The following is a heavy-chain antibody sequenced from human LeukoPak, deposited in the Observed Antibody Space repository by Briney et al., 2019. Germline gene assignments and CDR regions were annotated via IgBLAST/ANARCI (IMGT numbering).Heavy chain of an antibody. CDR3: AKDETYSGNYYPFDY. CDR2: ISGSGGST. Sequence: GGFLRLSCAASGFTFSSYAMSWVRQAPGKGLEWVSAISGSGGSTYYADSVKGRFTISRDNSKNTLYLQMNSLRAEDTAVYYCAKDETYSGNYYPFDYGGQGTLVTVSS. V-gene: IGHV3-23*01. D-gene: IGHD1-26*01. J-gene: IGHJ4*02. CDR1: GFTFSSYA.